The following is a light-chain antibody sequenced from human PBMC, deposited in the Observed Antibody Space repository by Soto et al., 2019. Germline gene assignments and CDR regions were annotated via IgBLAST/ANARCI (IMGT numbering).Light chain of an antibody. CDR2: EVS. J-gene: IGLJ2*01. CDR3: SSYTGFSPHVV. V-gene: IGLV2-14*01. Sequence: QSALTQPASVSGSPGQSITISCTGTTSDVGGYNYVSWYQQHPGKAPKFLIYEVSNRPSGLSNRFSGSKSGNTASLTIAGLQAEDEADYYCSSYTGFSPHVVFGGGTQLTVL. CDR1: TSDVGGYNY.